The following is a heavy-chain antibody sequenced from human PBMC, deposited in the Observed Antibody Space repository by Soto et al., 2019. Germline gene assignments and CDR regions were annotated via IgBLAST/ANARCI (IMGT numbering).Heavy chain of an antibody. CDR3: ARGGASSSWLRNYYYYGMDV. Sequence: PGGSLRLSCAASGFTFSSYGMHWVRQAPGKGLEWVAVIWYDGSNKYYADSVKGRFTISRDNSKNTLYLQMNSLRAEDTAVYYCARGGASSSWLRNYYYYGMDVWGQGTTVTVSS. D-gene: IGHD6-13*01. J-gene: IGHJ6*02. V-gene: IGHV3-33*01. CDR1: GFTFSSYG. CDR2: IWYDGSNK.